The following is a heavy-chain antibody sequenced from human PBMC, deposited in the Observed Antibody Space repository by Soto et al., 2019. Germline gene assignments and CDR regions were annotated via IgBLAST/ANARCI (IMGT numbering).Heavy chain of an antibody. V-gene: IGHV1-69*01. CDR3: ASTLDGYTYRDYFDY. CDR1: GGTFSSYA. Sequence: QVQLVQSGAEVKKPGSSVKVSCKASGGTFSSYAISWVRQAPGQGLEWMGGIIPIFGTANYAQKFQGRVTITADESTSTAYMELSSLRSEDTAVCYCASTLDGYTYRDYFDYWGQGTLVTVSS. CDR2: IIPIFGTA. D-gene: IGHD5-12*01. J-gene: IGHJ4*02.